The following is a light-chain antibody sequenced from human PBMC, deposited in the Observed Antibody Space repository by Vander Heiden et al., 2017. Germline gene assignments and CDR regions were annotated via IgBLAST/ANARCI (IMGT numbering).Light chain of an antibody. V-gene: IGKV2-28*01. CDR2: LGS. CDR3: RHALQFPWT. CDR1: QSLRHSNGYNY. Sequence: DIVMTQSPLSLPVTTGEPSSISCRSSQSLRHSNGYNYVDWYLQKPGRYPQLLIYLGSHRASGVPDRFSGRGSGTDFTLEISRVEAEDVGVYYCRHALQFPWTFGQGTKVEIK. J-gene: IGKJ1*01.